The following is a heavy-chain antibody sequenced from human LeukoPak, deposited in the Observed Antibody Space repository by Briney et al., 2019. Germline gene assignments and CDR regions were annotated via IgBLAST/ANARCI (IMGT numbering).Heavy chain of an antibody. CDR3: ARNNYGDSHFDY. CDR2: IYYSGST. J-gene: IGHJ4*02. CDR1: GGSISSGDYY. V-gene: IGHV4-30-4*01. D-gene: IGHD4-17*01. Sequence: SETLSLTCTVSGGSISSGDYYWGWIRQPPGTGLEWIVYIYYSGSTYYNPSLKSRVTISVDTSKNQFSLKLSSVTAADTAVYYCARNNYGDSHFDYWGRGTLVTVSS.